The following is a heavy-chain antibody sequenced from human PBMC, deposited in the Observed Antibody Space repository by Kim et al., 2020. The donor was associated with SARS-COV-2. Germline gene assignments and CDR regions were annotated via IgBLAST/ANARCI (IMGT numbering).Heavy chain of an antibody. J-gene: IGHJ2*01. CDR2: ISYDGSNK. CDR1: GFTFSSYG. Sequence: GGSLRLSCAASGFTFSSYGMHWVRQAPGKGLEWVAVISYDGSNKYYADSVKGRFTISRDNSKNTLYLQMNSLRAEDTAVYYCAKDADEVSGPYYDCWSGYREYFDLWGRGTLVTVSS. CDR3: AKDADEVSGPYYDCWSGYREYFDL. D-gene: IGHD3-3*01. V-gene: IGHV3-30*18.